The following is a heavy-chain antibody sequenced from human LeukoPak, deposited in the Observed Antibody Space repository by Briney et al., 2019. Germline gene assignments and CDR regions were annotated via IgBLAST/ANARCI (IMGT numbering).Heavy chain of an antibody. V-gene: IGHV1-69*13. D-gene: IGHD3-22*01. CDR3: ARAVFSYDSSAFFFNP. CDR1: GGTFSSYA. CDR2: IIPIFGTA. J-gene: IGHJ5*02. Sequence: ASVKVSCKASGGTFSSYAISWVRQAPGQGLEWMGGIIPIFGTANYAQKFQGRVTITADESTSTAYMELSSLRSEDTAVYYCARAVFSYDSSAFFFNPWGQGTLVTVSS.